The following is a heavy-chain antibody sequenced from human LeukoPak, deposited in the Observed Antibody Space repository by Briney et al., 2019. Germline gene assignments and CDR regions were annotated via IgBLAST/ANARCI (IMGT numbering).Heavy chain of an antibody. CDR2: ISGSGGST. D-gene: IGHD6-19*01. J-gene: IGHJ4*02. V-gene: IGHV3-23*01. CDR3: AKTIQWPYYFDY. CDR1: GFTFSSYA. Sequence: GGSLRLSCVASGFTFSSYAMSWVRQAPGKGLEWVSAISGSGGSTYYADSVKGRFTISRDNSKNTLYLQMNSLRAEDTAVYYCAKTIQWPYYFDYWGQGTLVTVSS.